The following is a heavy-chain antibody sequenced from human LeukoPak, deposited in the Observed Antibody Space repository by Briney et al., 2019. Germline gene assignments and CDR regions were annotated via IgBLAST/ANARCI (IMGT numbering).Heavy chain of an antibody. CDR2: ISYDGSNK. CDR1: GFTFSSYG. Sequence: GGSLRLSCAASGFTFSSYGMHWVRQAPGKGLEWVALISYDGSNKYYADSVKGRFTISRDNSKNTVYLLLNSLRAEDTAVYYCAKSGYDSSGYYPDYWGQGTLVTVPS. V-gene: IGHV3-30*18. D-gene: IGHD3-22*01. CDR3: AKSGYDSSGYYPDY. J-gene: IGHJ4*02.